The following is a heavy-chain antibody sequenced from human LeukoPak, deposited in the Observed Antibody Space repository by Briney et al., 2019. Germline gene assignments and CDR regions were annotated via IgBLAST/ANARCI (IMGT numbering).Heavy chain of an antibody. V-gene: IGHV3-30*02. CDR3: AKVSRGGRDWYYYYYMDV. CDR2: IRYDGSNK. CDR1: GFTFSSYG. D-gene: IGHD3-9*01. J-gene: IGHJ6*03. Sequence: GGSLRLSRAASGFTFSSYGMHWVRQAPGKGLEWVAFIRYDGSNKYYADSVKGRFTISRDNSKNTLYLQMNSLRAEDTAVYYCAKVSRGGRDWYYYYYMDVWGKGTTVTISS.